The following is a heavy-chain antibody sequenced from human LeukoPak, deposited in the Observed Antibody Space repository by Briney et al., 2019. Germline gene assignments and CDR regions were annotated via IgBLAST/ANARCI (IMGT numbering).Heavy chain of an antibody. CDR1: GYTFTDYY. CDR3: ARVRGYSGYPAY. V-gene: IGHV1-2*02. D-gene: IGHD5-12*01. J-gene: IGHJ4*02. Sequence: SVNVSCQPSGYTFTDYYMHWVRQAPGHGLEGMGWINPNSGGTNYAQKFQGRVTMTRDTYISTAYMELSRLRSDDTAVYYCARVRGYSGYPAYWGQGTLVTVSS. CDR2: INPNSGGT.